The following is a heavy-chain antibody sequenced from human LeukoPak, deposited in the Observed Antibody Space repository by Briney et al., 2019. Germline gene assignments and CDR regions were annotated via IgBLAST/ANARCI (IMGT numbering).Heavy chain of an antibody. Sequence: GGSLRLSCAASGFTFSSYSMNWVRQAPGKGLEWVLSISSSSSYIYYADSVKGRFTISRDNAKNSLYLQMNSLRAEDTAVYYCARDLHPSDSWSGHHRHWFDPWGQGTLVTVSS. J-gene: IGHJ5*02. V-gene: IGHV3-21*01. CDR1: GFTFSSYS. CDR3: ARDLHPSDSWSGHHRHWFDP. CDR2: ISSSSSYI. D-gene: IGHD3-3*01.